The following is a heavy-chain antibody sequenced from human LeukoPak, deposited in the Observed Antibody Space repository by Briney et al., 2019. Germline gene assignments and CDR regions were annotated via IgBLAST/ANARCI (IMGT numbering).Heavy chain of an antibody. CDR3: ARRDSGSYASGVDY. V-gene: IGHV5-51*01. Sequence: GESLKISCKGSGYSFTSYWIGRVRQMPGKGLEWMGIIYPGDSYTRYSPSFQGQVTISADKSISPAYLQCSSLKASDTATYYCARRDSGSYASGVDYWGQGTLVTVSS. D-gene: IGHD1-26*01. J-gene: IGHJ4*02. CDR1: GYSFTSYW. CDR2: IYPGDSYT.